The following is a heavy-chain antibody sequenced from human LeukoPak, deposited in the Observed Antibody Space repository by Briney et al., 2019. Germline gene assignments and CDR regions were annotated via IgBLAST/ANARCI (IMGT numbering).Heavy chain of an antibody. Sequence: PGGSLRLSCAASDFTVSNNYMSWVRQAPGKGLEWVSLIYSGGGTYYADSVKGRFTISRDNSKNTLYVQMNSLRAEDTAVYYCAKGGNGYYNLDSWGQGTLVTVSS. V-gene: IGHV3-53*01. CDR3: AKGGNGYYNLDS. J-gene: IGHJ4*02. CDR1: DFTVSNNY. D-gene: IGHD3-9*01. CDR2: IYSGGGT.